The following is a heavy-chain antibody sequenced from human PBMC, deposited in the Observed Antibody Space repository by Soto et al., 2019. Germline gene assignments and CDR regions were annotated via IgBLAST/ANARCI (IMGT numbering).Heavy chain of an antibody. J-gene: IGHJ6*03. Sequence: SETLSLTCTVSGGSISSSSYYWGWIRQPPGKGLEWIGSIYYSGSTYYNPSLKSRVTISVDTSKNQFSLKLSSVTAADTAVYYCARLSARLLWFGESRSPYYYYYYMDVWGKGTTVTVSS. V-gene: IGHV4-39*01. CDR3: ARLSARLLWFGESRSPYYYYYYMDV. CDR2: IYYSGST. D-gene: IGHD3-10*01. CDR1: GGSISSSSYY.